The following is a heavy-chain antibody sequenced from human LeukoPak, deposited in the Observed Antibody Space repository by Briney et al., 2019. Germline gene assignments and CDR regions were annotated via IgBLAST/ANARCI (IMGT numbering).Heavy chain of an antibody. CDR1: GFTFDDYA. D-gene: IGHD5-24*01. Sequence: GGSLRLSCAASGFTFDDYAMHWVRQAPGKGLEWVSDISWNSGSIGYADSVKGRFTISRDNAKNSLYLQMNSLRAEDTALYYCAKDLSRWEATWFDYWGQGTLVTVSS. J-gene: IGHJ4*02. CDR3: AKDLSRWEATWFDY. CDR2: ISWNSGSI. V-gene: IGHV3-9*01.